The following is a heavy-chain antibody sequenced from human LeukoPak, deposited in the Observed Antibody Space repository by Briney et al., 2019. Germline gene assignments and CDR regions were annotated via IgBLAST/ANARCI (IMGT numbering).Heavy chain of an antibody. Sequence: PSGTLSLTCTVSGGSISSSGYFWGWIRQPPGKGLEWTGSIFYSGSTYYNPSLNSRVTISIDTSKNQFSLKLSSVTAADTAVYYCARQMNTVTADYWGQGTLVTVSS. J-gene: IGHJ4*02. CDR2: IFYSGST. CDR3: ARQMNTVTADY. V-gene: IGHV4-39*01. CDR1: GGSISSSGYF. D-gene: IGHD4-17*01.